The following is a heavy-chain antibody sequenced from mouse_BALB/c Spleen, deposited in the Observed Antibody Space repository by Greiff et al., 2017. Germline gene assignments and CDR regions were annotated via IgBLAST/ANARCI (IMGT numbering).Heavy chain of an antibody. CDR3: ARDYYGSSYRYWYFDV. D-gene: IGHD1-1*01. Sequence: QVQLQQSGAELARPGASVKLSCKASGYTFTDYYINWVKQRTGQGLEWIGEIYPGSGNTYYNEKFKGKATLTADKSSSTAYMQLSSLTSEDSAVYFCARDYYGSSYRYWYFDVWGAGTTVTVSS. CDR1: GYTFTDYY. CDR2: IYPGSGNT. V-gene: IGHV1-77*01. J-gene: IGHJ1*01.